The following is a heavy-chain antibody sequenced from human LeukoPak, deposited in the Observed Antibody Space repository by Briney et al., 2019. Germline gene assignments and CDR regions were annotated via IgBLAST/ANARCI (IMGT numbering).Heavy chain of an antibody. CDR2: VHHTGST. V-gene: IGHV4-38-2*02. CDR1: GYSISRGYY. Sequence: SETLSLTCNVSGYSISRGYYRGWIRQPPGKGLEWIGSVHHTGSTYYNPSLRSRVSISVDKSTNHISLEVTSVTAADTAVYYCARDWGFGDSEDWFDPWGQGTLVTVSS. CDR3: ARDWGFGDSEDWFDP. J-gene: IGHJ5*02. D-gene: IGHD3-10*01.